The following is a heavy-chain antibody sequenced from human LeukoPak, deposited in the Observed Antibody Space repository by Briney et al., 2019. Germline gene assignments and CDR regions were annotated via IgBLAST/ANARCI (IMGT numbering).Heavy chain of an antibody. CDR3: AKDLSGYSGYVGHY. CDR1: GFTFSSYA. V-gene: IGHV3-23*01. J-gene: IGHJ4*02. Sequence: GSLRLSCAASGFTFSSYAMRWVRQAPGKGLEWVSAISGSGGSTYYADSVKGRFTISRDNSKNTLYLQMNSLRAEDTAVYYCAKDLSGYSGYVGHYWGQGTLVTVSS. D-gene: IGHD5-12*01. CDR2: ISGSGGST.